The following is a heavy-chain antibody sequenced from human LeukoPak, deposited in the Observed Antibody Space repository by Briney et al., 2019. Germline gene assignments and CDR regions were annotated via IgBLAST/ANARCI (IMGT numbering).Heavy chain of an antibody. J-gene: IGHJ5*02. CDR1: GGSFSGYY. Sequence: PETLSLTCAVYGGSFSGYYWSWIRQPPGKGLEWIGEINHSGSTNYNPSLKSRVTISVDTSKNQFSLKLSSVTAADTAVYYCASLRWSYYDSSGPFDPWGQGTLVTVSS. CDR3: ASLRWSYYDSSGPFDP. CDR2: INHSGST. D-gene: IGHD3-22*01. V-gene: IGHV4-34*01.